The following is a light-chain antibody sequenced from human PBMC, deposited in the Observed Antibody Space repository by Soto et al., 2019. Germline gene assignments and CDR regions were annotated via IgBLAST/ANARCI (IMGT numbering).Light chain of an antibody. V-gene: IGKV1-5*01. CDR2: DDS. CDR1: QYTSNR. Sequence: IQMTQSPSALSASVGDRVTITCRASQYTSNRVAWYQQKPGKPPKLLLYDDSTLQSGVPSRFTGSASDKECTLTISSLQPDDFATYYCQQYNSFSGTFGGGTKVEI. J-gene: IGKJ4*01. CDR3: QQYNSFSGT.